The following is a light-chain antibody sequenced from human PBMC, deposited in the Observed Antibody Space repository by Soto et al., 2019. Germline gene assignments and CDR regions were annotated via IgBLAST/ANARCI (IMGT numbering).Light chain of an antibody. CDR1: SSDVGGYNY. J-gene: IGLJ1*01. Sequence: QSALTQPRSVSGSPGQSVTISCTGTSSDVGGYNYVSWYQQHPGKAPKLMIYDVSKRRSGVPDRFSGSKSGNTASLTISGLQAEDEADYYCCSYAGSYTFGGYVFGTGTKVTVL. V-gene: IGLV2-11*01. CDR2: DVS. CDR3: CSYAGSYTFGGYV.